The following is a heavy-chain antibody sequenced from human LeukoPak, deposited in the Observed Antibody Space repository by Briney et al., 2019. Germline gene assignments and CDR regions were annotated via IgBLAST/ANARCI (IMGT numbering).Heavy chain of an antibody. Sequence: SETLSLTCTVSGGSISSYYWSWIRQPPGKGLEWIGYIYYSGSTNYNPSLNSRVTISLDTSKNQFSLRLSSVTAADTAVYYCAREWEAKGGSLDYWGQGTLVTVSS. CDR3: AREWEAKGGSLDY. CDR1: GGSISSYY. J-gene: IGHJ4*02. D-gene: IGHD1-26*01. CDR2: IYYSGST. V-gene: IGHV4-59*12.